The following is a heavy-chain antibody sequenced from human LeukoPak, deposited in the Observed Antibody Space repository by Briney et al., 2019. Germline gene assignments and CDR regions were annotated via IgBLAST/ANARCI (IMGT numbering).Heavy chain of an antibody. Sequence: ASVKVSCKASGYTFTGYYIHWVRQAPGQGLEWMGWINPHSGGTNYAQKFQGRVTMTSDTSITTAYMELTRLRSDDTAVYYCARATYDIEDPWGQGTLVTVSS. CDR1: GYTFTGYY. V-gene: IGHV1-2*02. CDR3: ARATYDIEDP. CDR2: INPHSGGT. D-gene: IGHD3-9*01. J-gene: IGHJ5*02.